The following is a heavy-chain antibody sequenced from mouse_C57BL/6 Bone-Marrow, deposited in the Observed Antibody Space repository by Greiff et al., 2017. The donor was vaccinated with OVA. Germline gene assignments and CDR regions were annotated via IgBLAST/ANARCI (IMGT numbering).Heavy chain of an antibody. Sequence: EVMLVESGGGLVKPGGSLKLSCAASGFTFSDYGMHWVRQAPETGLEWVAYISSGSSTIHYADTMKGRCTISRDNAKNTPFLQMTSLRSEDTAMYYCARGAQDTSYWGQGTLVTVSA. V-gene: IGHV5-17*01. D-gene: IGHD3-2*02. J-gene: IGHJ3*01. CDR3: ARGAQDTSY. CDR1: GFTFSDYG. CDR2: ISSGSSTI.